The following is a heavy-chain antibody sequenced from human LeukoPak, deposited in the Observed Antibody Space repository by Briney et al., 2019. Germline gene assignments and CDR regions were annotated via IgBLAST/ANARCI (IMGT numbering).Heavy chain of an antibody. CDR2: IYYSGIT. J-gene: IGHJ4*02. CDR1: GGSISSYY. D-gene: IGHD3-22*01. V-gene: IGHV4-59*01. CDR3: ARSTGYYYDSSGYDY. Sequence: SETLSLTCTVSGGSISSYYWSWIRQPPGKGLEWIVYIYYSGITNYTPSLKSRVTISVATSKNQSSLKLSSVTAADTAVYYCARSTGYYYDSSGYDYWGQGTLVTVSS.